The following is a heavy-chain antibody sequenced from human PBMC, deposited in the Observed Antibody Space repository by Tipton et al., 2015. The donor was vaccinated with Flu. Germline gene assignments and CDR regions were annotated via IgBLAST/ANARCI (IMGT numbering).Heavy chain of an antibody. V-gene: IGHV4-39*07. Sequence: LRLSCSVSGDSLSNNMYYWAWIRQLPGKGLEWVGSIYYIGSDYYNPSLRSRASMSVDRSKNQFSLQLKSVTAADTAVYFCARVRALGNVFPPGNGFDIWCLGSMVTVSS. CDR1: GDSLSNNMYY. D-gene: IGHD1-26*01. J-gene: IGHJ3*02. CDR3: ARVRALGNVFPPGNGFDI. CDR2: IYYIGSD.